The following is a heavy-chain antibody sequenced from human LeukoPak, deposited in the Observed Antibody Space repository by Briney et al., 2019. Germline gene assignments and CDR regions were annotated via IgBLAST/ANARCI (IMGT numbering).Heavy chain of an antibody. Sequence: TSETLSLTCAVYGGSFSGYDWSWLRQPPGKGLEWIGEINHSGSTNYNPSLKSRVTISVDTSKNQFSLKLSSVTAADTAVYYCATASGITGTGGWFDPWGQGTLVTVSS. J-gene: IGHJ5*02. D-gene: IGHD1-20*01. CDR1: GGSFSGYD. V-gene: IGHV4-34*01. CDR3: ATASGITGTGGWFDP. CDR2: INHSGST.